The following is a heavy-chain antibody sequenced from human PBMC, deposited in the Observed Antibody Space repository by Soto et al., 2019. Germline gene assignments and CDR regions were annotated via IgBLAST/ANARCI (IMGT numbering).Heavy chain of an antibody. J-gene: IGHJ4*02. Sequence: PGESLKVSCKGSGYRFNSYWIAWARQMPGEGLEWVGPMYLGEADSRYTPSIQVQATISAYKSINTAYLKWRSLRSSDTAMYFCAGAVDGTIDHHYLDYWGQGALVTVSS. CDR3: AGAVDGTIDHHYLDY. CDR1: GYRFNSYW. CDR2: MYLGEADS. D-gene: IGHD1-1*01. V-gene: IGHV5-51*01.